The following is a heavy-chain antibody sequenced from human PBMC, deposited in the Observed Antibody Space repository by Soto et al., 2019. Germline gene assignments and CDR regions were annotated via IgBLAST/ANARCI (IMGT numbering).Heavy chain of an antibody. CDR3: ARGGLGVVVVAATAALRPPYYRFDP. Sequence: SVKVSCKASGGTFSSYAISWVRQAPGQGLEWMGGIIPMFATSNYAQKFQGRVTITADESTSTAYLEVSSLRSEDTAVYYCARGGLGVVVVAATAALRPPYYRFDPWGQGTLVTVSS. CDR2: IIPMFATS. J-gene: IGHJ5*02. V-gene: IGHV1-69*13. CDR1: GGTFSSYA. D-gene: IGHD2-15*01.